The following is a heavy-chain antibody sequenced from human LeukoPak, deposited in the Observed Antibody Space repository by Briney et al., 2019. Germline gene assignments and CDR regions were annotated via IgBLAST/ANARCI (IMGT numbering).Heavy chain of an antibody. CDR3: ARGRKFYDY. CDR1: GFTFSNYW. D-gene: IGHD1-14*01. CDR2: IKQDGSDK. J-gene: IGHJ4*02. Sequence: GGSLRLSCAASGFTFSNYWMSWVRQAPGKGLEWVANIKQDGSDKDYVDSVKGRFTISRDNAKNSLYLQMNGLRAEDTAVFHCARGRKFYDYWGQGTLVSVCS. V-gene: IGHV3-7*04.